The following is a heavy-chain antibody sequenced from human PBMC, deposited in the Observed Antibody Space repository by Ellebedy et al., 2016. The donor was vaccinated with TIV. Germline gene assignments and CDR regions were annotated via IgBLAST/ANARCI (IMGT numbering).Heavy chain of an antibody. J-gene: IGHJ4*02. CDR1: GFTFSSYE. V-gene: IGHV3-48*03. Sequence: PGGSLRLSCAASGFTFSSYEMNWVRQAPGKGLEWVSYISSSGSTIYYADSVKGRFTISRDNAKNSLYLQMNSLRAEDTAVYYCARDGDRALIYYFDYWGQGTLVTVSS. D-gene: IGHD7-27*01. CDR2: ISSSGSTI. CDR3: ARDGDRALIYYFDY.